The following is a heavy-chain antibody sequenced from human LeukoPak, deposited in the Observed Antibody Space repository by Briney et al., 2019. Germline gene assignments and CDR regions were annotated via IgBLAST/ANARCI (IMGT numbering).Heavy chain of an antibody. V-gene: IGHV3-9*01. CDR3: AKAPSGDSSGYYTDAFDI. D-gene: IGHD3-22*01. CDR1: GFTFNGYA. CDR2: ISWNSGRI. Sequence: PGRSLRLSCAASGFTFNGYAMHWVRRAPGKGLEWVSGISWNSGRIGYADSVKGRFTISRDNAKNSLYLQMNGLRAEDTAFYYCAKAPSGDSSGYYTDAFDIWGQGTMVTVSS. J-gene: IGHJ3*02.